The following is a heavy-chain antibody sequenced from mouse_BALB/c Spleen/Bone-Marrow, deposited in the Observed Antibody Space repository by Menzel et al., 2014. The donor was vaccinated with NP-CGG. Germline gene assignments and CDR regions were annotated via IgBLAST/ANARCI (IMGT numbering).Heavy chain of an antibody. J-gene: IGHJ1*01. CDR1: GFSLTSYG. D-gene: IGHD1-1*01. V-gene: IGHV2-6-1*01. CDR2: IWSDGST. Sequence: VQRVESGPGLVAPSQSLSITCTISGFSLTSYGVHWVRQPPGKGLEWLVVIWSDGSTTYNSALKSRLSISKDNSKGQVFLKMNSLQTDDTAMYYCARHYYGSSYWYFDVWGAGTTVTVSS. CDR3: ARHYYGSSYWYFDV.